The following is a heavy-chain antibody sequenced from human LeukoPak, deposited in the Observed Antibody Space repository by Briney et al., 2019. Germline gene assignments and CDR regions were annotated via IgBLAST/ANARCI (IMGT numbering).Heavy chain of an antibody. J-gene: IGHJ4*02. CDR1: GFTFNHYG. V-gene: IGHV3-30*02. Sequence: PGGSLRLSCAAAGFTFNHYGMHWVRQAPGKGLEWVSVIWSDGTNKYYAASVKGRFTISRDNFKNTLYLQLNSLRAEDTAVYYCAKTWNDVLDYWGQGTLVTVSS. CDR3: AKTWNDVLDY. CDR2: IWSDGTNK. D-gene: IGHD1-1*01.